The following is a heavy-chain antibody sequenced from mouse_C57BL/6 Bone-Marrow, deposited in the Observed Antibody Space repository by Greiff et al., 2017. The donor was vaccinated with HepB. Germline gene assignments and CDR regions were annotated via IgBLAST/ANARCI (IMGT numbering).Heavy chain of an antibody. V-gene: IGHV1-26*01. J-gene: IGHJ4*01. D-gene: IGHD2-1*01. CDR2: INPNNGGN. CDR3: ARSGGNYGVYAMDY. Sequence: EVQLQQSGPELVKPGASVKISCKASGYTFTDYYMNWVKQSHGKSLEWIGDINPNNGGNSYNQKFKGKATLTVDKSASTAYMELRSLTSEDSAVYYWARSGGNYGVYAMDYWSQGTSVTVSS. CDR1: GYTFTDYY.